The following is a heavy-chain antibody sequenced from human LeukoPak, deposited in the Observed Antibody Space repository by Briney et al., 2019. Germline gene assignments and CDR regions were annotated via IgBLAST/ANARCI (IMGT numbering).Heavy chain of an antibody. CDR1: GFTFSSYA. CDR2: IRYDGSNK. V-gene: IGHV3-30*02. CDR3: AKGPLRDDTGSYFDY. J-gene: IGHJ4*02. D-gene: IGHD1-26*01. Sequence: PGGSLRLSCAASGFTFSSYAMSWVRQAPGKGLEWVAFIRYDGSNKFYADSVKGRFTISRDNSKNTLFLQMNNLRAEDTAVYYCAKGPLRDDTGSYFDYWGQGTLVTVSS.